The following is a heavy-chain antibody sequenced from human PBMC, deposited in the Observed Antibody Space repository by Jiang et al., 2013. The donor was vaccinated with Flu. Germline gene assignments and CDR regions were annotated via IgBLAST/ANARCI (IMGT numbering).Heavy chain of an antibody. CDR2: LLYGST. Sequence: KPSETLSLTCTVSGGSISSSSYVLGLDPPAPREGAGVDWEYLLYGSTYYNPSLKSRVTISVDTSKNQFSLKLSSVAAADTAVYYCARGRLVEMATDHFDYWGQGTLVTVSS. CDR3: ARGRLVEMATDHFDY. V-gene: IGHV4-39*07. J-gene: IGHJ4*02. CDR1: GGSISSSSYV. D-gene: IGHD5-24*01.